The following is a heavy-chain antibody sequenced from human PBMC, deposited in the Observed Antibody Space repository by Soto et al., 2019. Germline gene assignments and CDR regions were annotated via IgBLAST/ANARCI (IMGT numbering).Heavy chain of an antibody. Sequence: QITLKESGPTLVKPTQTLTLTCTFSGFSLSTSGVGVGWLRQPPGKALEWLALIFWNDDKRYSPSLKSRLAITKDTSKNQVVLTMTNMDPVDTATYYCAHRPLAVAAVSYYFGYWGQGALVTVSS. D-gene: IGHD6-19*01. CDR1: GFSLSTSGVG. J-gene: IGHJ4*02. CDR2: IFWNDDK. CDR3: AHRPLAVAAVSYYFGY. V-gene: IGHV2-5*01.